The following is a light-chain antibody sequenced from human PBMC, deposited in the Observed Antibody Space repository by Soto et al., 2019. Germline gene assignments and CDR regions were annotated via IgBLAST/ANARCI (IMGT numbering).Light chain of an antibody. V-gene: IGLV1-40*01. Sequence: QSVLTQPPSVSGAPGQRVTISCTGSNSSIGAGYDVHWYQQLPGTAPKLLIYGNSNRPSGVPDRFSGSKSGTSASLAITGLQADEEADYYCQSYDSSLSVVFGGGTKLTVL. J-gene: IGLJ2*01. CDR2: GNS. CDR1: NSSIGAGYD. CDR3: QSYDSSLSVV.